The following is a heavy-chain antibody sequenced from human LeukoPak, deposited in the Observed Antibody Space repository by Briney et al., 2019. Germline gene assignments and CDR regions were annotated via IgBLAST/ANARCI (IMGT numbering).Heavy chain of an antibody. CDR2: ISGNSGSI. D-gene: IGHD3-16*01. Sequence: PGRSLRLSCAASGFTFDDYAMHWVRQAPGKGLEWVSGISGNSGSIGYGDSVKGRFTISRDNVKKSLYLQMNSLRPEDMALYYCAKGVARLRLFTSFDYWGQGTLVTVSS. CDR1: GFTFDDYA. J-gene: IGHJ4*02. CDR3: AKGVARLRLFTSFDY. V-gene: IGHV3-9*03.